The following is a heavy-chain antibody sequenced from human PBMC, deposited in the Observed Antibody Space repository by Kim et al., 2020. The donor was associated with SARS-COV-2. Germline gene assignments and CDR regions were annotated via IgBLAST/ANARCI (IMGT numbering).Heavy chain of an antibody. Sequence: GESLKISCKGSGYSFTSYWISWVRQMPGKGLEWMGRIDPSDSYTNYSPSFQGHVTISADKSISTAYLQWSSLKASDTAMYYCARGIWFGEYKNWFDPWGQGTLVTVSS. V-gene: IGHV5-10-1*01. J-gene: IGHJ5*02. CDR2: IDPSDSYT. CDR1: GYSFTSYW. D-gene: IGHD3-10*01. CDR3: ARGIWFGEYKNWFDP.